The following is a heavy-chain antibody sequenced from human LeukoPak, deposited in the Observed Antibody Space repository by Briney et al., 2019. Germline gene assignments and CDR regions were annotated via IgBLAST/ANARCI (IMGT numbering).Heavy chain of an antibody. D-gene: IGHD5-12*01. CDR3: ARPGGGGVATINPFDY. J-gene: IGHJ4*02. CDR2: ISYDGSNK. V-gene: IGHV3-30*03. Sequence: GRSLRLSCAASGFTFSSYGMHWVRQAPGKGLEWVAVISYDGSNKYYADSVKGRFTISRDNSKNTLYLQMNSLRAEDTAVYYCARPGGGGVATINPFDYWGQGTLVTVSS. CDR1: GFTFSSYG.